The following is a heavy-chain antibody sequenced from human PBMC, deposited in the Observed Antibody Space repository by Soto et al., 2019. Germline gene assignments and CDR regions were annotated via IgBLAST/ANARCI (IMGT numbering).Heavy chain of an antibody. CDR1: GYTFTSYG. J-gene: IGHJ6*02. D-gene: IGHD2-2*01. CDR3: ARDGGKPGYCISTSCYSYYYYGMDV. Sequence: GASVKVSCKASGYTFTSYGISWVRQAPGQGLEWMGWISAYNGNTNYAQKLQGRVTMTTDTSTSTAYMELRSLRSDDTAVYYCARDGGKPGYCISTSCYSYYYYGMDVWGQGTPVTVSS. V-gene: IGHV1-18*01. CDR2: ISAYNGNT.